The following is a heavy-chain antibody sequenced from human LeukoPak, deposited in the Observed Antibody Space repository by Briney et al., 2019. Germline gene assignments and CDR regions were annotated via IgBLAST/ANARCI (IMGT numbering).Heavy chain of an antibody. V-gene: IGHV1-18*01. D-gene: IGHD3-10*01. J-gene: IGHJ4*02. CDR1: GYTFTSYG. Sequence: ASVKVSCKASGYTFTSYGISWVRQAPGQGLEWMGWISAYNGNTNYAQKLRGRVTMTTDTSTSTAYMELRSLRSDDTAVYYCARDDYYYGSGSYYNGATLGFDYWGQGTLVTVSS. CDR2: ISAYNGNT. CDR3: ARDDYYYGSGSYYNGATLGFDY.